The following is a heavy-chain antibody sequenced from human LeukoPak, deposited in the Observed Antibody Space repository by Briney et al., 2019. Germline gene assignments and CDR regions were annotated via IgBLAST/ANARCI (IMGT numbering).Heavy chain of an antibody. D-gene: IGHD4-17*01. Sequence: SETLSLTCAVSGGSISSGNWWSWVRQPPGKGLEWIGEIFHSGSTNYNPSLKSRVAISVDKSKNQFSLNLTSVTAADTAVYYCAREVGGDFDALDYWGQGTLVTVSS. V-gene: IGHV4-4*02. J-gene: IGHJ4*02. CDR1: GGSISSGNW. CDR2: IFHSGST. CDR3: AREVGGDFDALDY.